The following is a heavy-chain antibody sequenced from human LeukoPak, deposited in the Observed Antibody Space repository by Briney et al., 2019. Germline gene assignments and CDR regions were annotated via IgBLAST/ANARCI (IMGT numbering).Heavy chain of an antibody. V-gene: IGHV1-69*06. D-gene: IGHD4-17*01. CDR3: ARPSAATMTTVTYGPSYYYHGMHV. CDR2: DMPNFCPG. J-gene: IGHJ6*04. CDR1: GCTFNSHA. Sequence: SVHVSCQASGCTFNSHAFIWLRQDPGPRLEGTGVDMPNFCPGDYAQKSQGRVTSTADKSTRTAYMDLSSLRSADTAVYYCARPSAATMTTVTYGPSYYYHGMHVWGKGTTVTVSS.